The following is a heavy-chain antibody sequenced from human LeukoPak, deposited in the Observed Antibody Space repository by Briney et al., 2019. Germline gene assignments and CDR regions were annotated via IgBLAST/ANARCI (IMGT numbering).Heavy chain of an antibody. CDR2: VSGSGGNI. D-gene: IGHD2-2*01. V-gene: IGHV3-23*01. J-gene: IGHJ4*02. CDR3: AASLPNIVVVPATKGPFGY. Sequence: PGESLRLSCAASGFTFSSYTMSWVRQAPGKGLEWVSGVSGSGGNIHYADSVKGRFTISRDNSKNTLYLQMNSLRAEDTAVYYCAASLPNIVVVPATKGPFGYWGQGALVTVSS. CDR1: GFTFSSYT.